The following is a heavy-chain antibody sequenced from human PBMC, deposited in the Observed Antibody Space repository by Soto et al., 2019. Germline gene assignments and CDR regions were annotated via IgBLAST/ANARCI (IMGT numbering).Heavy chain of an antibody. V-gene: IGHV4-59*01. D-gene: IGHD3-16*01. J-gene: IGHJ5*02. CDR3: ARDSWGWSDP. Sequence: SETLSLTCTVSGGSISTYYWSWIRQPPGKGLEWIGYIYYSGSTNYNPSLKRRVTISVDTSKNQFSLKLSSVTAAAPAVYYCARDSWGWSDPWGPGTLLTVS. CDR2: IYYSGST. CDR1: GGSISTYY.